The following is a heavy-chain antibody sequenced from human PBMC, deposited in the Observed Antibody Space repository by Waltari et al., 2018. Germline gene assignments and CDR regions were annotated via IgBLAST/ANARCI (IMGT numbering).Heavy chain of an antibody. D-gene: IGHD3-22*01. Sequence: EIQLVESGGGLIQPGGSLRLSCEASGLTFRTYAMSWVRQAPGMGLEWVSAISTSGAMTYYAASVRGRFTISRDNPKNTLHLQMNSLRADDTAVYYCARVGGGNYDDSGSASRFDYWGQGTLVTVSS. CDR3: ARVGGGNYDDSGSASRFDY. CDR2: ISTSGAMT. V-gene: IGHV3-23*04. J-gene: IGHJ4*02. CDR1: GLTFRTYA.